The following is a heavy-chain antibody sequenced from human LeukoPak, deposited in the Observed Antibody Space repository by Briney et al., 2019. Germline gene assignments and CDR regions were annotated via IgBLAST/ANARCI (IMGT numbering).Heavy chain of an antibody. J-gene: IGHJ3*02. CDR2: IKQDGSEK. V-gene: IGHV3-7*01. CDR3: ARQYYYGSGSYPDDAFDI. Sequence: GGSLRLSCAASGFTFSSYWMSWVRQAPGKGLEWVANIKQDGSEKYYVDSVKGRFTISRDNAKNSLYLQMNSLRAEDTAVYYCARQYYYGSGSYPDDAFDIWGQGTMVTVSS. D-gene: IGHD3-10*01. CDR1: GFTFSSYW.